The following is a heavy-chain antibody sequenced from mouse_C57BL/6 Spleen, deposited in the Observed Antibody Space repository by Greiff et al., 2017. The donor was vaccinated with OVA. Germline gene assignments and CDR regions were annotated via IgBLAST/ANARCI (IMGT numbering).Heavy chain of an antibody. J-gene: IGHJ4*01. V-gene: IGHV5-4*01. CDR3: AIASTMVTGAMDY. Sequence: DVHLVESGGGLVKPGGSLKLSCAASGFTFSSYAMSWVRQPPEKRLEWVATISDGGSYTYYPDNVKGRFTISRDNAKNNLYLQMSNLKSEDTAMYYCAIASTMVTGAMDYWGQGTSVTVSS. D-gene: IGHD2-2*01. CDR1: GFTFSSYA. CDR2: ISDGGSYT.